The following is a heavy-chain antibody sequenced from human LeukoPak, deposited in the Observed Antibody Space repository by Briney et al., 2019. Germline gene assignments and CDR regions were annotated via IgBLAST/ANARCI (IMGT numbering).Heavy chain of an antibody. D-gene: IGHD3-9*01. J-gene: IGHJ4*02. V-gene: IGHV4-39*01. CDR1: GGSISSSSYY. CDR2: IYYSGST. Sequence: PSETLSLTCTVSGGSISSSSYYWGWIRQPPGKGLEWIGSIYYSGSTYYNPSLKSRVTISVDTSKNQFSLKLSSVTAADTAVYYCARLAYYDILTGYYSPEDYWGQGTLVTVSS. CDR3: ARLAYYDILTGYYSPEDY.